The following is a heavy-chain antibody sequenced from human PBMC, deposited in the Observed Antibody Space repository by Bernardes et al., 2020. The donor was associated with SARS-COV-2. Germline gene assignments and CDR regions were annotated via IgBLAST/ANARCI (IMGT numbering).Heavy chain of an antibody. J-gene: IGHJ6*02. CDR1: GFTFSSYD. CDR2: IGTAGDT. CDR3: ARGINDSSGYYYYYYGMDV. V-gene: IGHV3-13*01. Sequence: GGSLRLSCAASGFTFSSYDMHWVRQATGKGLEWVSAIGTAGDTYYPGSVKGRFTISRENAKNSLYLQMNSLRAGDTAVYYCARGINDSSGYYYYYYGMDVWGQGTTVTVSS. D-gene: IGHD3-22*01.